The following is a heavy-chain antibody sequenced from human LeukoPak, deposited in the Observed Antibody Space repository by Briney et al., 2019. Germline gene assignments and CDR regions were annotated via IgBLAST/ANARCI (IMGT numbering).Heavy chain of an antibody. Sequence: GGSLRLSCAASGFTFSSYWMPWVRQAPGKGLVWVSRINSDGSSSAYADSVKGRVTISRDNAKNTLYLQMNSLRAEDTAVYYCAREWELYGMDVWGQGTTVTVSS. V-gene: IGHV3-74*01. J-gene: IGHJ6*02. CDR2: INSDGSSS. CDR3: AREWELYGMDV. CDR1: GFTFSSYW. D-gene: IGHD1-26*01.